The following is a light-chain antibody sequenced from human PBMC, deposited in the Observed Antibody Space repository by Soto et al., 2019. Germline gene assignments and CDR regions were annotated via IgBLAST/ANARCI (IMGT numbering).Light chain of an antibody. V-gene: IGKV2-28*01. CDR3: MQALQAPRT. CDR1: QSLLHSSGYYF. J-gene: IGKJ1*01. Sequence: EIVMTQSPLFLPVTPGEPASISCRSSQSLLHSSGYYFLDWYLQKPGQSPQLLIYLGSNRASGVPDRCSGSGSGSDFTLEISRVEAEDVGLYYCMQALQAPRTFGQGTEVEIK. CDR2: LGS.